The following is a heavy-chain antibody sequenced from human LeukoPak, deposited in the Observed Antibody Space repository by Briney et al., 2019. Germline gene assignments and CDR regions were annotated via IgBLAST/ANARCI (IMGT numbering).Heavy chain of an antibody. D-gene: IGHD4-17*01. CDR1: GFTFSSYG. CDR2: IRYDGTNK. J-gene: IGHJ4*02. Sequence: PGGSLRLSCAASGFTFSSYGMHWVRQAPGKGLEWVTFIRYDGTNKYYADSVKGRFTISRDNSKNTLYLQMNSLRAEDTAVYYCASLDYGDYVLRYGGQGTLVTVSS. CDR3: ASLDYGDYVLRY. V-gene: IGHV3-30*02.